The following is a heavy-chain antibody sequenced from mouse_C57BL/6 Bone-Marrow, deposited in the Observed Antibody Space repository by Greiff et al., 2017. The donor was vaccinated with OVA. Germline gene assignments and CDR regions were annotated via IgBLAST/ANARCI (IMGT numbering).Heavy chain of an antibody. D-gene: IGHD2-3*01. CDR1: GYTFTSYW. V-gene: IGHV1-69*01. CDR3: ARYDGYYWFAN. CDR2: IDPSDSYT. J-gene: IGHJ3*01. Sequence: QVQLQQPGAELVMPGASVKLSCKASGYTFTSYWMHWVKQRPGQGLEWIGEIDPSDSYTNYNEKFKGKSTLTVDKSSSTASMQLSSLPSEDSAVYYSARYDGYYWFANWGQGTVVTVSA.